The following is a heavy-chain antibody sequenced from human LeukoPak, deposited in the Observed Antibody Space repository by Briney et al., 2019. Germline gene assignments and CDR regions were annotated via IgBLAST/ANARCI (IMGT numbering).Heavy chain of an antibody. Sequence: SETLSLTCTVSGGSISSSSYYWSWIRQPPGKGLEWIGYIYYSGSTNYNPSLKSRVTISVDTSKNQCSLKLSSVTAADTAVYYCARVLAAAGPFDYWGQGTLVTVSS. J-gene: IGHJ4*02. CDR3: ARVLAAAGPFDY. V-gene: IGHV4-61*01. CDR2: IYYSGST. CDR1: GGSISSSSYY. D-gene: IGHD6-13*01.